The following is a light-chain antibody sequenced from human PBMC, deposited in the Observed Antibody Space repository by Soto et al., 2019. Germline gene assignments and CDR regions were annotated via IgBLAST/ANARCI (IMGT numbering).Light chain of an antibody. CDR2: GVT. V-gene: IGLV2-14*01. J-gene: IGLJ1*01. CDR1: SSDVGAYNY. Sequence: QSALTQPASVSGSPGQSITISCTGTSSDVGAYNYVSWYQQYPGKAPKLMIYGVTNRPSGVSNRFSGSKTGNTASLTISGLQAEDEADYYCFSHRGGDSHVVGTGTKLTVL. CDR3: FSHRGGDSHV.